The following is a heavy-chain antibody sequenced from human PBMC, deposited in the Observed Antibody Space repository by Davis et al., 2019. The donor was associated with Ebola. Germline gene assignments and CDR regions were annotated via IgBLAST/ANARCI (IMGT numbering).Heavy chain of an antibody. CDR1: GFTFSTYA. V-gene: IGHV3-23*01. D-gene: IGHD3-22*01. J-gene: IGHJ6*02. CDR2: ISGSAGST. Sequence: PGGSLRLSCAASGFTFSTYAMTWVRQAPGKGLEWVSSISGSAGSTYYADSVKGRFTVSRDNSKNTLYLQMNSLRAEDTAVYYCAKADDSSGYFVMGYYYGMDVWGQGTTVTVSS. CDR3: AKADDSSGYFVMGYYYGMDV.